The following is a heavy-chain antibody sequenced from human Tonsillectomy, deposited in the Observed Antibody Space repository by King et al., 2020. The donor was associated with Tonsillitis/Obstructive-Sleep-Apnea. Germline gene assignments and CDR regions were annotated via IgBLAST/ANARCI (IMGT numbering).Heavy chain of an antibody. Sequence: VQLVESGGGLVKPGGSLRLSCAASGFTFSSYSMNWVRQAPGKGLEWVSSISSSSSYIYYADSVKGRFTISRDNAKNSLYLQMNSLRAEDTAVYYCARGGGDIVVVPADYYYYYMDVWGKGTTVIVSS. CDR2: ISSSSSYI. CDR1: GFTFSSYS. J-gene: IGHJ6*03. CDR3: ARGGGDIVVVPADYYYYYMDV. D-gene: IGHD2-2*01. V-gene: IGHV3-21*01.